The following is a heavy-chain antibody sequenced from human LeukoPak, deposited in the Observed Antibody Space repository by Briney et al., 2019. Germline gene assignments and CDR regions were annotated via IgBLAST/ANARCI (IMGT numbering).Heavy chain of an antibody. V-gene: IGHV1-8*01. J-gene: IGHJ5*02. Sequence: ASVKVSCKASGYTFTSYDINWVRQAPGQGLEWMGWVNPNSGNTGYAQKFQGRVTMTRNTSISTAYMELSSLRSEDTAVYYCARGGYYGGNSRFDPWGQGTLVTVSS. D-gene: IGHD4-23*01. CDR3: ARGGYYGGNSRFDP. CDR2: VNPNSGNT. CDR1: GYTFTSYD.